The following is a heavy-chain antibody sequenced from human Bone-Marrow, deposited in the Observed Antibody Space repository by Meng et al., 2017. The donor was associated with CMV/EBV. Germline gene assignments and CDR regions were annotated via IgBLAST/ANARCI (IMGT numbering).Heavy chain of an antibody. D-gene: IGHD2-2*01. V-gene: IGHV1-2*02. Sequence: ASVKVSCKASGYTFTGYYINWVRQAPGQGLEWMGWINPNSGGTEYAQRFQGRVTMTRGTSISTAYMELSSLRSDDTATYYCARDFPLSNVPAATLYYYGLDVWGQATTVTVSS. CDR3: ARDFPLSNVPAATLYYYGLDV. CDR2: INPNSGGT. J-gene: IGHJ6*02. CDR1: GYTFTGYY.